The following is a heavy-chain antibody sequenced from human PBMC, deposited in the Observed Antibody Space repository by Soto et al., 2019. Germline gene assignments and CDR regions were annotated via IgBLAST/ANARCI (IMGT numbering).Heavy chain of an antibody. CDR1: GFTFSSYS. V-gene: IGHV3-21*01. CDR2: ISSLSSYI. CDR3: ARDATAWCTSTICSFDY. D-gene: IGHD2-2*01. J-gene: IGHJ4*02. Sequence: LRLSCAASGFTFSSYSLNWVRQAPGKGLEWVSSISSLSSYISYADSVKGRFAVSRDNAKNSLYLQMNSVRADDTALYYCARDATAWCTSTICSFDYWGRGTLVTVSS.